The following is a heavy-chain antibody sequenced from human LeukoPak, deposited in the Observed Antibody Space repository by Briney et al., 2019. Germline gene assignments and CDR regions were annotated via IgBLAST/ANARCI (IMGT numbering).Heavy chain of an antibody. CDR1: GGSSSGYY. CDR2: INHSGST. Sequence: ESSETLSLTCAVYGGSSSGYYWSWIRQPPGKGLEWIGEINHSGSTNYNPSLKSRVTISVDTSKNQFSLKLSSVTAADTAVYYCARAKGSTAMVARSYDYWGQGTLVTVSS. J-gene: IGHJ4*02. D-gene: IGHD5-18*01. V-gene: IGHV4-34*01. CDR3: ARAKGSTAMVARSYDY.